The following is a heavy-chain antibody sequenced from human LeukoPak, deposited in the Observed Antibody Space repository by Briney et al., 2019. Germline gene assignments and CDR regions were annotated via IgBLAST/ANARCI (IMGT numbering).Heavy chain of an antibody. CDR3: ASYCSGGSCCSWGLDYFDY. CDR1: GYTFTSYS. V-gene: IGHV1-46*01. CDR2: INPSGGST. J-gene: IGHJ4*02. D-gene: IGHD2-15*01. Sequence: ASVKVSCKASGYTFTSYSMNWVRQAPGQGLEWMGIINPSGGSTNYAQKFQGRVTMTRDTSTSTVYMEMSSLRSEDTAVYYCASYCSGGSCCSWGLDYFDYWGQGTLVTVSS.